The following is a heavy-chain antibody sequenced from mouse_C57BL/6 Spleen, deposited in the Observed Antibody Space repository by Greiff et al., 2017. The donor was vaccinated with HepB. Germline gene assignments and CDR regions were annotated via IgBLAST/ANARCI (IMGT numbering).Heavy chain of an antibody. CDR3: TRMRGCAMDY. J-gene: IGHJ4*01. CDR1: GFTFSDAW. V-gene: IGHV6-6*01. CDR2: IRNKANNHAT. Sequence: EVQLQQSGGGLVQPGGSMKLSCAASGFTFSDAWMDWVRQSPEKGLEWVAEIRNKANNHATYYAESVKGRFTISRDDSKSSVYLQMNSLRAEDTGIYYCTRMRGCAMDYWGQGTSVTVSS.